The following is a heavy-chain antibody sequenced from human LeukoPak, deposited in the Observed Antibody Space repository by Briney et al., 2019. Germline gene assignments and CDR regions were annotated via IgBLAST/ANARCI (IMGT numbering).Heavy chain of an antibody. J-gene: IGHJ4*02. V-gene: IGHV3-53*01. Sequence: PGGSLRLSCTASGFTVSSNYMSWVRQALGQGLEWVSVIYSGGSTYYADSVKGRFTISRDNSENTLYLQMNSLRAEDTAVYYCARSDCGGGRCYYFDYWGQGTLVTVSS. CDR2: IYSGGST. D-gene: IGHD2-15*01. CDR3: ARSDCGGGRCYYFDY. CDR1: GFTVSSNY.